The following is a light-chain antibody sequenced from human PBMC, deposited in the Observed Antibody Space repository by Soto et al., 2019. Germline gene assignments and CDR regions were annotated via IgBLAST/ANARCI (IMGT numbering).Light chain of an antibody. Sequence: DIQMTQSPSTLSASVGDRVTITCRASQTISTWLAWYQHKPGTAPKLLIVDASTLQGGVPSRFSASGSGTQFTLPITSLQPDYFATYFCQQYSAFPYSIGQGTKLQIK. CDR3: QQYSAFPYS. CDR1: QTISTW. J-gene: IGKJ2*01. CDR2: DAS. V-gene: IGKV1-5*01.